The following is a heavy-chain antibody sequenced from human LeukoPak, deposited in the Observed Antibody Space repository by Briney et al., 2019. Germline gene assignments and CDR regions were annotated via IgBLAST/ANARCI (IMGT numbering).Heavy chain of an antibody. Sequence: SETLSLTCAVYGGSFSGYYWSWIRQPPGKGLEWIGEINHSGSTDYNPSLKSRVTISVDTSKNQFSLKLSSVTAADTAVYYCARSEYSSPSGHFDYWGQGTLVTVSS. CDR2: INHSGST. D-gene: IGHD6-6*01. CDR3: ARSEYSSPSGHFDY. J-gene: IGHJ4*02. V-gene: IGHV4-34*01. CDR1: GGSFSGYY.